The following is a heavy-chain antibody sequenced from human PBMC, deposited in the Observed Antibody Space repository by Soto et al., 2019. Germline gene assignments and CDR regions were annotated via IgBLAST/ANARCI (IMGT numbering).Heavy chain of an antibody. V-gene: IGHV5-51*03. J-gene: IGHJ4*02. Sequence: EVQLVQSGAEVKKPGESLKISCKASGYRFTSYWIAWVRQMPGKGLEWMGIIYPGDSDTRYSPSFQSQVTISVDNSIRTAYLHGSNLTASETAVYYCAKTPYATSWYWGIWDYWGQGTLVTVSS. CDR2: IYPGDSDT. CDR1: GYRFTSYW. D-gene: IGHD2-8*02. CDR3: AKTPYATSWYWGIWDY.